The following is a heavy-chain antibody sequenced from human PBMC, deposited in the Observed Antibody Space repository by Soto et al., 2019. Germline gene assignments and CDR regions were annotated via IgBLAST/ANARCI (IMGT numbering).Heavy chain of an antibody. CDR2: IHYGGNA. V-gene: IGHV4-39*02. CDR1: GGSINTYNLF. J-gene: IGHJ4*02. Sequence: SETLSLTCTVSGGSINTYNLFWAWVRQPPGKGLEWIASIHYGGNAYYSPSLTTRATISRDTSKNRVSLELTSVTAADTAVYFCAKDFWTFDYWGQGTLVTVSS. CDR3: AKDFWTFDY. D-gene: IGHD3-3*01.